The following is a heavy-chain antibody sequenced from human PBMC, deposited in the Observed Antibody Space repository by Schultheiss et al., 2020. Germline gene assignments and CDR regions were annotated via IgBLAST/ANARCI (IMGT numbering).Heavy chain of an antibody. V-gene: IGHV4-39*07. D-gene: IGHD1-14*01. CDR2: IYYSGST. J-gene: IGHJ5*02. CDR3: ARDSYHSDRKPPSHKLCNWFNP. Sequence: SETLSLTCTVSGGSISSSSYYWGWIRQPPGKGLEWIGSIYYSGSTYYNPSLKSRVTISVDTSKNQFSLKLSSVTAADTAVYYCARDSYHSDRKPPSHKLCNWFNPWGQGTLVTVSS. CDR1: GGSISSSSYY.